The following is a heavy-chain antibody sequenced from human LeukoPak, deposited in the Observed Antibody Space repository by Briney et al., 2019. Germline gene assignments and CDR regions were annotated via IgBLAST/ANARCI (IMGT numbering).Heavy chain of an antibody. J-gene: IGHJ5*02. CDR1: GYTFTRYY. D-gene: IGHD5-12*01. CDR2: ISAYNGNT. V-gene: IGHV1-18*04. Sequence: ASVKVSCKASGYTFTRYYMHWVRQAPGQGLEWMGWISAYNGNTNYAQKLQGRVTMTTDTSTSTAYMELRSLRSDDTAVYYCARVGGLNWFDPWGQGTLVTVSS. CDR3: ARVGGLNWFDP.